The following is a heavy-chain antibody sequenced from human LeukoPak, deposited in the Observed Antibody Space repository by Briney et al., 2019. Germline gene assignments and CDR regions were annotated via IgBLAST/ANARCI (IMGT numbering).Heavy chain of an antibody. CDR3: ARLSTNSRVGGYDPQWYFDL. CDR1: GYTFINYG. J-gene: IGHJ2*01. CDR2: ISGYNGNT. Sequence: ASVKVSCKASGYTFINYGFSWVRQAPGQGLEWMGWISGYNGNTNYLQRFQGRVTMTTDTSTNTVYMELRSLGSDDTAVYYCARLSTNSRVGGYDPQWYFDLWGRGTLVTVSS. D-gene: IGHD5-12*01. V-gene: IGHV1-18*04.